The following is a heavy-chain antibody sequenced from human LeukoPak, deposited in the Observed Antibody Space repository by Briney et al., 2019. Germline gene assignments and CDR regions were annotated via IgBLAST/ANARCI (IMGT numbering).Heavy chain of an antibody. Sequence: GASVKVSCKASGGTFSSYAISWVRQAPGQGLEWMGWINPNSGGTNYAQKFQGRVTMTRDTSISTAYMELSRLRSDDTAVYYCARGRCSSTSCYGVPSQNNWFDPWGQGTLVTVSS. V-gene: IGHV1-2*02. CDR2: INPNSGGT. J-gene: IGHJ5*02. CDR3: ARGRCSSTSCYGVPSQNNWFDP. CDR1: GGTFSSYA. D-gene: IGHD2-2*01.